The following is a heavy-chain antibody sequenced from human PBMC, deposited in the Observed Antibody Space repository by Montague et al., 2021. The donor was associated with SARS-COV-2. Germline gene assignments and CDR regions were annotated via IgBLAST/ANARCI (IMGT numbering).Heavy chain of an antibody. CDR2: VHYSGRP. J-gene: IGHJ4*02. V-gene: IGHV4-39*01. Sequence: SETLSLTCTLSGDSISSSSYNWGWIRQPPGKGLEWIGSVHYSGRPYYNPSLKSRVTIYVDTSKNQLSLKLSSVTAADTAVYYCTRHVHMTWPEPSPGFDYGGQGTLGTGSS. CDR1: GDSISSSSYN. D-gene: IGHD1-1*01. CDR3: TRHVHMTWPEPSPGFDY.